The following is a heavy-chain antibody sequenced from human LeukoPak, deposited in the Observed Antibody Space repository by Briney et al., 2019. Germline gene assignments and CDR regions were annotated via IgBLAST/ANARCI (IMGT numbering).Heavy chain of an antibody. Sequence: PGGSLRLSCAASGFTVNANYMGWVRQAPRKGLEWVSVIYGSGTTYYADSVKGRFTISRDNSKNTLYLQMNSLRAEDTAVYYCAKGGLTKAVAGHWGQGTLVTVSS. D-gene: IGHD6-19*01. J-gene: IGHJ4*02. CDR3: AKGGLTKAVAGH. CDR1: GFTVNANY. CDR2: IYGSGTT. V-gene: IGHV3-53*01.